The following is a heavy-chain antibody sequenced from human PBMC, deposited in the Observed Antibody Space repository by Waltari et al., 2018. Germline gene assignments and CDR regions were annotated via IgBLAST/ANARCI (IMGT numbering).Heavy chain of an antibody. Sequence: EVQLVESGGGLVQPGGSLKLSCASSGLNFSASAIHWVRQAPGKGLEWVGRIRSKVKSDAAAYAVSLKGRFTISRDDSESTAFLQMDSLQAEDTAVYYCLRPPAYWGLGTLVIVSS. V-gene: IGHV3-73*02. CDR2: IRSKVKSDAA. CDR1: GLNFSASA. J-gene: IGHJ4*02. CDR3: LRPPAY.